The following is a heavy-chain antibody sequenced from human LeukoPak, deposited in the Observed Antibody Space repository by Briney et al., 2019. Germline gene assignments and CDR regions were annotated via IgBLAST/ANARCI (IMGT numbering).Heavy chain of an antibody. D-gene: IGHD2-15*01. Sequence: PGGSLRLSCAASGFTFSTYSMNWVRQAAGKGLEWVSSISRSSSHIYYADSVKGRFTISRDNTKNSLYLQMNSLRAEDTAVYYCARDRCSSGACYSFDSWGQGTLVTVSS. CDR1: GFTFSTYS. CDR3: ARDRCSSGACYSFDS. J-gene: IGHJ4*02. V-gene: IGHV3-21*01. CDR2: ISRSSSHI.